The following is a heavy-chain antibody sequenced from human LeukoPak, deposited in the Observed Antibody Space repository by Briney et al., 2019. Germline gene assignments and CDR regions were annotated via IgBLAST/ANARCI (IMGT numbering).Heavy chain of an antibody. J-gene: IGHJ6*02. Sequence: GRSLRLSCAASGFTFSSYGMHWVRQAPGKGLEWVAVISYDGSNKYYADSVKGRFTISRDNSKNTLYLQMNSLRAEDTAVYYCAKDLHGDHALDYYYGMDVWGQGTTVTVSS. V-gene: IGHV3-30*18. CDR2: ISYDGSNK. CDR3: AKDLHGDHALDYYYGMDV. D-gene: IGHD4-17*01. CDR1: GFTFSSYG.